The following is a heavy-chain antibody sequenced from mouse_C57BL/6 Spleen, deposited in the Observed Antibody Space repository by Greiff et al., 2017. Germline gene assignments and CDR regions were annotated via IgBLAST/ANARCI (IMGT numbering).Heavy chain of an antibody. Sequence: VKLMESGAELVRPGASVTLSCKASGYTFTDYEMHWVKQTPVHGLEWIGAIDPETGGTAYNQKFKGKAILTADKSSSTAYMELRSLTSEDSAVYYCTRDGYDRFAYWGQGTLVTVSA. V-gene: IGHV1-15*01. D-gene: IGHD2-2*01. CDR2: IDPETGGT. CDR3: TRDGYDRFAY. CDR1: GYTFTDYE. J-gene: IGHJ3*01.